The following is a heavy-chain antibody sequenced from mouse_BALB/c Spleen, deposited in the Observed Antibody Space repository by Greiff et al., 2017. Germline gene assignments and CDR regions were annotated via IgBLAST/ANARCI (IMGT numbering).Heavy chain of an antibody. CDR3: ARWGTTVGDYFDY. CDR2: INPYNDGT. D-gene: IGHD1-1*01. CDR1: GYTFTSYV. V-gene: IGHV1-14*01. Sequence: VHVKQSGPELVKPGASVKMSCKASGYTFTSYVMHWVKQKPGQGLEWIGYINPYNDGTKYNEKFKGKATLTSDKSSSTAYMELSSLTSEDSAVYYCARWGTTVGDYFDYWGQGTTLTVSS. J-gene: IGHJ2*01.